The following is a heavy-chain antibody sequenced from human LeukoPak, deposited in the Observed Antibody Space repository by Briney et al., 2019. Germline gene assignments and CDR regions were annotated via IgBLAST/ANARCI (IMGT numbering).Heavy chain of an antibody. CDR2: MNPNSGNI. Sequence: ASVKVSCKASGYTFTSYDINWVRQATGQGLEWMGWMNPNSGNIGYAQKFQGRVTMTKNPSITTAYMELSSLRSEDTAVYYCARALSWTTESYYYMDVWGKGTTVTVSS. V-gene: IGHV1-8*01. J-gene: IGHJ6*03. CDR3: ARALSWTTESYYYMDV. D-gene: IGHD3/OR15-3a*01. CDR1: GYTFTSYD.